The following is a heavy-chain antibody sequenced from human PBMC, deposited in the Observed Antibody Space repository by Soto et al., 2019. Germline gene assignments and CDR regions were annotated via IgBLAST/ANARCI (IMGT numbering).Heavy chain of an antibody. CDR2: IYYSGST. J-gene: IGHJ4*02. D-gene: IGHD3-10*01. CDR1: GGSISSYY. CDR3: ARDHGYYGSGSYYYFDY. Sequence: PSETLSLTCTVSGGSISSYYWSWIRQPPGKGLEWIGYIYYSGSTNYNPSLKSRVTISVDTSKNQFSLKLSSVTAADTAVYYCARDHGYYGSGSYYYFDYWGQGTLVTVSS. V-gene: IGHV4-59*01.